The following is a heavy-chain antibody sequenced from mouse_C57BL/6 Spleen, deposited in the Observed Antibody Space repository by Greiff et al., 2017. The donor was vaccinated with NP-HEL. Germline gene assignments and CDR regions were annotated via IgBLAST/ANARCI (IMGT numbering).Heavy chain of an antibody. D-gene: IGHD2-2*01. V-gene: IGHV5-12*01. CDR2: ISNGGGST. CDR1: GFTFSDYY. Sequence: EVQLVESGGGLVQPGGSLKLSCAASGFTFSDYYMYWVRQTPEKRLEWVAYISNGGGSTYYPDTVKGRFTISRDNAKNTLYLQMSRLKSEETAKYYCARQEGLRRGGYAMDYWGQGTSVTVSS. J-gene: IGHJ4*01. CDR3: ARQEGLRRGGYAMDY.